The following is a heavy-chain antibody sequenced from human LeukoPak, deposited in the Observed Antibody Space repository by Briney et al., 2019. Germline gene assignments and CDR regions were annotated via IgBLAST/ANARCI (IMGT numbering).Heavy chain of an antibody. D-gene: IGHD3-10*01. J-gene: IGHJ5*02. V-gene: IGHV4-59*01. CDR1: GGSISSYY. CDR2: IYYSGST. CDR3: AREANDTFYYGSGSYWFDP. Sequence: ASETLSLTCTVSGGSISSYYWSCIRQPPGKGLEWIGYIYYSGSTDYNPSLKSRVTISVDTSKNQFSLNLSSVTAADTAVYYCAREANDTFYYGSGSYWFDPWGQGTLVTVSS.